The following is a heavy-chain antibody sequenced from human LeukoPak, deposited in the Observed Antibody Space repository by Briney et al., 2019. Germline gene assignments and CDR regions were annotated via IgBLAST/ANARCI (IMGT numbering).Heavy chain of an antibody. V-gene: IGHV1-18*01. D-gene: IGHD6-19*01. CDR2: ISAYNGNT. CDR1: GYTFTSYG. Sequence: GASVKLSCKASGYTFTSYGISWVRQAPGQGLEWMGRISAYNGNTNYAQKLQGRVTMTTDTSTSTAYMQLRSLRSDDTAVYYCARRRSVAEDYWGQGTLVTVSS. CDR3: ARRRSVAEDY. J-gene: IGHJ4*02.